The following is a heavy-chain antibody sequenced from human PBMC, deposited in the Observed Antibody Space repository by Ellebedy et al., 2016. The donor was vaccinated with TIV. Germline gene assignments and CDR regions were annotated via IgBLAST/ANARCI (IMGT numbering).Heavy chain of an antibody. CDR2: ISDDGSSK. D-gene: IGHD1-26*01. CDR1: GLTFSSFA. J-gene: IGHJ4*02. V-gene: IGHV3-30*18. Sequence: GGSLRLXXAASGLTFSSFAIHWVRQAPGKGLEWVAVISDDGSSKYYIDSVKGRFTISRDNSKNTLYLQMNSLRAEDTAVYYCAKIRAQWEPLDYWGQGTLVTVSS. CDR3: AKIRAQWEPLDY.